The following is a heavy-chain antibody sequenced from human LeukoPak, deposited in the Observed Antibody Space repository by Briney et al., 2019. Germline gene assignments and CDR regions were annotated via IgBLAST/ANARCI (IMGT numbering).Heavy chain of an antibody. V-gene: IGHV4-34*01. J-gene: IGHJ5*02. CDR3: ARGFKGNAQVWFDP. CDR2: INPSGST. Sequence: SETLSPTCAVYGGSFSGYYWSWIRQPPGKGLEWIGEINPSGSTNYNPSLKGRVTISVDTSKNQFSLKLRSVTAGDTAIYYCARGFKGNAQVWFDPWGQGTLVTVSS. CDR1: GGSFSGYY. D-gene: IGHD4-23*01.